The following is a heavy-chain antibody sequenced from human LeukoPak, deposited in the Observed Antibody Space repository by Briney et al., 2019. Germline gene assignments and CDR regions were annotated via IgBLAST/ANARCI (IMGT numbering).Heavy chain of an antibody. CDR2: IIEGGGTT. CDR1: GFTVSTFA. CDR3: AKDRFDGSGSQFDS. D-gene: IGHD3-10*01. J-gene: IGHJ4*02. Sequence: GGSLRLACAASGFTVSTFAMIWVSQPPGKGLEWVSSIIEGGGTTDYAYSVECRFTISRANAMGTLYLQMNSLKAADTAVYYCAKDRFDGSGSQFDSWGQGSLVIASS. V-gene: IGHV3-23*01.